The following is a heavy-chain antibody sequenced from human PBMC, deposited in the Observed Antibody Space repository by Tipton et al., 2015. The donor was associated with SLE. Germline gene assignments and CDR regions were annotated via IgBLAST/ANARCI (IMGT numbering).Heavy chain of an antibody. CDR2: INHSGST. CDR1: GGSFSGYY. J-gene: IGHJ6*03. Sequence: LRLSCAVYGGSFSGYYWSWIRQPPGKGLEWIGEINHSGSTNYKSSLKSRLTMSVDTSKNQFSLKLSSVTAADTAVYYCARRGDYSSSWYVAFYYYMDVWGKGITVTVS. D-gene: IGHD6-13*01. CDR3: ARRGDYSSSWYVAFYYYMDV. V-gene: IGHV4-34*01.